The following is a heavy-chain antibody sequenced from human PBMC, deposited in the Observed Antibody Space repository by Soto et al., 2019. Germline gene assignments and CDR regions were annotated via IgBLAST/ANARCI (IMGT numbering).Heavy chain of an antibody. CDR2: IYPGDSDT. Sequence: GESLKISCKGSGYSFTSYWIGWVRQMPEKGLEWMGIIYPGDSDTRYSPSFQGQVTISADKSISTAYLQWSSLKASDTAMYYCARTDCSSTSCYDYYYYGMDVWGQGTTVTVSS. CDR3: ARTDCSSTSCYDYYYYGMDV. J-gene: IGHJ6*02. CDR1: GYSFTSYW. D-gene: IGHD2-2*01. V-gene: IGHV5-51*01.